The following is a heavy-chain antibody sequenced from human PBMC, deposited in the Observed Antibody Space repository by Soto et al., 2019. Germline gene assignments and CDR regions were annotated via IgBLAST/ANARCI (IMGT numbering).Heavy chain of an antibody. CDR2: LNPSDT. V-gene: IGHV1-2*04. D-gene: IGHD3-3*01. CDR3: ARGAGHDFWSGYYYYFDY. Sequence: APGQGLEWMGVLNPSDTNYAQKFQGWVTMTRDTSISTAYMELSRLRSDDTAVYYCARGAGHDFWSGYYYYFDYWGQGTLVTVS. J-gene: IGHJ4*02.